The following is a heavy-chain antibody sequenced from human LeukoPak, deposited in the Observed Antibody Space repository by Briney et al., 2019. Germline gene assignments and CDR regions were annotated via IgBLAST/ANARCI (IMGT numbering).Heavy chain of an antibody. Sequence: PGGPLRLSCAASGFTFSSYGMHWVRQAPGKGLEWVAVISYDGSNKYYADSVKGRFTISRDNSKNTLYLQMNSLRAEDTAVYYCAKERRSGSIFDYWGQGTLVTVSS. CDR3: AKERRSGSIFDY. V-gene: IGHV3-30*18. CDR1: GFTFSSYG. CDR2: ISYDGSNK. D-gene: IGHD1-26*01. J-gene: IGHJ4*02.